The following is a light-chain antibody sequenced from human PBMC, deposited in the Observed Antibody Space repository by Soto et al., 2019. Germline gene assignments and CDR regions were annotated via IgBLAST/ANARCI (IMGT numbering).Light chain of an antibody. CDR1: SGHSNYA. CDR2: LNSDGSH. V-gene: IGLV4-69*01. CDR3: QTWGTGIHVV. J-gene: IGLJ2*01. Sequence: QLVLTQSPSASASLGASVKLTCTLSSGHSNYAIAWHQQQPEKGPRYLMKLNSDGSHSKGDGIPDRFSGSSSGAERYLTIARLQSGDEADYYCQTWGTGIHVVLGGGTKVTVL.